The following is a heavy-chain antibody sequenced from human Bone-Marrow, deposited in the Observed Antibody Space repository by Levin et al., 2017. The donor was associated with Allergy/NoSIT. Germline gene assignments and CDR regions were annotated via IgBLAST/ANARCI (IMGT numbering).Heavy chain of an antibody. Sequence: GESLKISCVASGFSLSNHAMHWVRQAPGKGLEWVAITSYSGSNKYYADSVKGRFTISRDNSKNTLYLQMNSLRADDTAIYYCARDASASSNYFDCWGQGTLVTVSS. CDR3: ARDASASSNYFDC. J-gene: IGHJ4*02. D-gene: IGHD2-2*01. CDR2: TSYSGSNK. V-gene: IGHV3-30*04. CDR1: GFSLSNHA.